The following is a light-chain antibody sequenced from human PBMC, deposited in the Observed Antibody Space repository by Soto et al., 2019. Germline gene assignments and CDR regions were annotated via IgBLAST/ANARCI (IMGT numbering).Light chain of an antibody. CDR2: GTF. V-gene: IGKV3-20*01. CDR3: QQYGSRT. Sequence: EIVLTQSPGTLSVSPGERATLSCRASETISSDKLAWYQQKPVQPLSLLIYGTFSRATGIPDRFSGSGSGTAFTRTISRLEPEDAAIYYCQQYGSRTFGQGTKVEI. CDR1: ETISSDK. J-gene: IGKJ1*01.